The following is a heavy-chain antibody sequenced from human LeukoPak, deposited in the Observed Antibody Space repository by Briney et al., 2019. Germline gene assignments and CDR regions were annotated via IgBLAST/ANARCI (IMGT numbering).Heavy chain of an antibody. J-gene: IGHJ3*02. Sequence: SETPSLTCTVSGGSISSGDYYWSWIRQPPGKGLEWIGYIYYSGSTYYNPSLKSRVTISVDTSKNQFSLKLSSVTAADTAVYYCARDTVVTDAFDIWGQGTMVTVSS. V-gene: IGHV4-30-4*01. D-gene: IGHD4-23*01. CDR3: ARDTVVTDAFDI. CDR1: GGSISSGDYY. CDR2: IYYSGST.